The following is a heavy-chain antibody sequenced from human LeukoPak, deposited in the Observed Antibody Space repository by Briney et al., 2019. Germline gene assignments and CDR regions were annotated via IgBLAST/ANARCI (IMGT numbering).Heavy chain of an antibody. Sequence: PGGSLRLSCAASGFTFSSYGMHWVRQAPGKGLEWVAVIWYDGSNKYYADSVKGRFTISRDNSKNTLYLQMNSLRAEDTAVYYCARVRSVGGNPHAFNIWGQGTMVTVSS. CDR2: IWYDGSNK. D-gene: IGHD4-23*01. CDR1: GFTFSSYG. J-gene: IGHJ3*02. CDR3: ARVRSVGGNPHAFNI. V-gene: IGHV3-33*01.